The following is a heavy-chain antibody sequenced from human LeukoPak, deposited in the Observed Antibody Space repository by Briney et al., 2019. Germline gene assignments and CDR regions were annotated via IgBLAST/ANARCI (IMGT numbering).Heavy chain of an antibody. V-gene: IGHV1-8*01. J-gene: IGHJ4*02. D-gene: IGHD3-22*01. CDR1: GYTFTSYD. CDR3: ARVGYYYDSSGYGSWVFDY. CDR2: MNPNSGNT. Sequence: ASVKVSCKASGYTFTSYDINWVRQTTGQGLEWMGWMNPNSGNTGYAQKFQGRVTMTRNTSISTAYMELSSLRSEDTAVYYCARVGYYYDSSGYGSWVFDYWGQGILVTVSS.